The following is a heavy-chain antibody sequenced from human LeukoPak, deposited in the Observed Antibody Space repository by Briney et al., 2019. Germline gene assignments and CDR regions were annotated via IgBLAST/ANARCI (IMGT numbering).Heavy chain of an antibody. CDR1: GGSISSYY. CDR2: IYTSGST. CDR3: ARGRYYYDSSGPRSLWDWFDP. J-gene: IGHJ5*02. D-gene: IGHD3-22*01. Sequence: PSETLSLTCTLSGGSISSYYWSWIRQPAGKGLEWIGRIYTSGSTDYNPSLKSRVTMSVDTSKNQFSLKLSSVTAADTAVYYCARGRYYYDSSGPRSLWDWFDPWAREPWSPSPQ. V-gene: IGHV4-4*07.